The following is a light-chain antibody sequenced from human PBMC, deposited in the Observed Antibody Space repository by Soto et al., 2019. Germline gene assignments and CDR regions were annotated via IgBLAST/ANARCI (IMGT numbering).Light chain of an antibody. Sequence: AIQMTQSPSSLSASVGDTVTITCRASKGIRTDLAWYQQKPGKAPKLLIYATSNLYSGGPSRFSGGGSGTDFILPVSSLQPEDFATYYCLQHNNYPFTFGPGTKVAIK. CDR3: LQHNNYPFT. V-gene: IGKV1-6*01. J-gene: IGKJ3*01. CDR2: ATS. CDR1: KGIRTD.